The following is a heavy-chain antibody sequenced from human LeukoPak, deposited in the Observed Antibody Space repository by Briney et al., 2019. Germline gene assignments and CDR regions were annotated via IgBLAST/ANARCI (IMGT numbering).Heavy chain of an antibody. V-gene: IGHV4-31*03. CDR2: IYYSGST. CDR3: ARVGRPAAMEGYGMDV. CDR1: GGSISSGGYY. D-gene: IGHD2-2*01. Sequence: SGTLSLTCTVPGGSISSGGYYWSWTSQHPGKGLEWIGYIYYSGSTYYNPSLKSRVTISVDTSKNQFSLKLSSVTAADAAVYYCARVGRPAAMEGYGMDVWGKGTTVTVSS. J-gene: IGHJ6*04.